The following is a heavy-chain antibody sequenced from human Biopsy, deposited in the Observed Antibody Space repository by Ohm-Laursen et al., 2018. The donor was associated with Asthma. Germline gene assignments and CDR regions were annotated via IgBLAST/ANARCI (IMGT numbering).Heavy chain of an antibody. CDR3: VRAVRNEQWLAPFGY. Sequence: TLSLTYSVYGGSISSFYWSWIRQSPEKGLEWMGYVYWTGSTNYNPSLKSRITMSVDTSKNRMFLELTSVTAADTAIYYCVRAVRNEQWLAPFGYWGQGKPVTVSS. V-gene: IGHV4-59*01. D-gene: IGHD6-19*01. CDR1: GGSISSFY. J-gene: IGHJ4*02. CDR2: VYWTGST.